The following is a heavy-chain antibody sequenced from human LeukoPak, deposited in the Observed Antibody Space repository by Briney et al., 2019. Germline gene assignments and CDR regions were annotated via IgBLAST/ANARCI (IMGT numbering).Heavy chain of an antibody. CDR1: GFTFSSYV. J-gene: IGHJ4*02. CDR3: AKVRFSGSYWDY. D-gene: IGHD1-26*01. V-gene: IGHV3-23*01. Sequence: GGSLRLSCAASGFTFSSYVMSWVRQAPGKGLEWVSGISGSGVSTYYADSVKGRFTISRDNSKNTLYLQMNSLGAEDTALYYCAKVRFSGSYWDYWGQGTLVTVSS. CDR2: ISGSGVST.